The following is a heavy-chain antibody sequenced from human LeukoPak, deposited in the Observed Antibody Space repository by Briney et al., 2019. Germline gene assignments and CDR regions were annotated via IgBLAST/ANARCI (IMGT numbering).Heavy chain of an antibody. CDR2: INSDGSWT. Sequence: GGSLRLSCAASGNYWMHWVRQVPGKGLVWVSHINSDGSWTSYADSVKGRFTISKDNAKNTVYLQINSLRAEDTAVYYCARSSYSSSSSVWGQGTMVTVSS. V-gene: IGHV3-74*01. J-gene: IGHJ3*01. D-gene: IGHD6-6*01. CDR3: ARSSYSSSSSV. CDR1: GNYW.